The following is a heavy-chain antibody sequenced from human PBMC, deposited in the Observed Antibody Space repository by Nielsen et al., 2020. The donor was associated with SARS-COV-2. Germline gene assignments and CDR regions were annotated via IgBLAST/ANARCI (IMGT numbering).Heavy chain of an antibody. V-gene: IGHV3-30*02. CDR1: GFTFSSYG. CDR2: IWYDGSNK. J-gene: IGHJ6*02. D-gene: IGHD5-18*01. Sequence: GGSLRLSCAASGFTFSSYGMHWVRQAPGKGLEWVAVIWYDGSNKYYADSVKGRFTISRDNSKNTLYLQMNSLRAEDTAVYYCAGTGIQLWLDYGMDVWGQGTMVTVSS. CDR3: AGTGIQLWLDYGMDV.